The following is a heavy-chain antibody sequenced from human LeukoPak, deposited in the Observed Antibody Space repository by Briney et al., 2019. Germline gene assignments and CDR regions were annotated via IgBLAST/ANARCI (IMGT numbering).Heavy chain of an antibody. Sequence: GESLKISCKGSGYSFPAYWIGWVRQMPGKGLEWMAIIYPSDSDTKYSPSFQGQVTVSADKSISTAYLQWSSLKASDTAMYYCARQTPGGSGSYYALHVWGQGTMVTVSS. CDR3: ARQTPGGSGSYYALHV. CDR2: IYPSDSDT. CDR1: GYSFPAYW. V-gene: IGHV5-51*01. J-gene: IGHJ3*01. D-gene: IGHD3-10*01.